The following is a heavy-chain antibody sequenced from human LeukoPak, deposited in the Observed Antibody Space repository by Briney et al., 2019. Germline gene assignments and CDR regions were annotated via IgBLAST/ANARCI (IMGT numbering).Heavy chain of an antibody. CDR1: GFTFSSYA. CDR3: AASYYYDSSGYSLHTFDY. Sequence: GGSLRLSCAASGFTFSSYAMSWVRQAPGKGLEWVSAINGSGGSTYYADSVKGRFTISRDNSKNTLYLQMNSLRAEDTAVYYCAASYYYDSSGYSLHTFDYWGQGTLVTVSS. CDR2: INGSGGST. V-gene: IGHV3-23*01. D-gene: IGHD3-22*01. J-gene: IGHJ4*02.